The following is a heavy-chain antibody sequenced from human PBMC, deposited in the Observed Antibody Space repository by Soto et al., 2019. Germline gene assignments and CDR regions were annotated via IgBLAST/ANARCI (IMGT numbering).Heavy chain of an antibody. CDR3: ARGGRFPGDFDY. Sequence: GASLKISCKGSGYRFTSYWIGWVRQMPGKGLEWMGIIYPGDADTRYSTSLQGQVTISAYKSISTAYLHLSSLEASVISMYYCARGGRFPGDFDYWGQGTLVTVSS. CDR2: IYPGDADT. V-gene: IGHV5-51*01. J-gene: IGHJ4*02. CDR1: GYRFTSYW. D-gene: IGHD6-19*01.